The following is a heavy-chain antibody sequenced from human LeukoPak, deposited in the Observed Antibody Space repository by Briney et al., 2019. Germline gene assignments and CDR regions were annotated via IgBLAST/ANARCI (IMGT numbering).Heavy chain of an antibody. CDR3: AKDSYRLVGAHHL. V-gene: IGHV3-23*01. Sequence: GGSLRPSCAASGFTFSSYAMSWVRQAPGKGLEWVSAISGSGGSTYYADSVKGRFTISRDNSKNTLYLQMNSLRAEDTAVYYCAKDSYRLVGAHHLWGQGTLVTVSS. CDR1: GFTFSSYA. D-gene: IGHD1-26*01. CDR2: ISGSGGST. J-gene: IGHJ5*02.